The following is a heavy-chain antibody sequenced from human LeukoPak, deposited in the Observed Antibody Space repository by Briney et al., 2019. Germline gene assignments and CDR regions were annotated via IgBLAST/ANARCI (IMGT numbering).Heavy chain of an antibody. CDR1: DYSISSGYY. J-gene: IGHJ4*02. CDR3: ARDLPYCGGDCSSFDY. D-gene: IGHD2-21*02. CDR2: IYHSGST. V-gene: IGHV4-38-2*02. Sequence: PSETLSLTCTVSDYSISSGYYWGWIRQPPGKGLEWIGSIYHSGSTYYNPSLRSRVTISVDTSKNQFSLKLSSVTAADTAVYYCARDLPYCGGDCSSFDYWAREPWSPSPQ.